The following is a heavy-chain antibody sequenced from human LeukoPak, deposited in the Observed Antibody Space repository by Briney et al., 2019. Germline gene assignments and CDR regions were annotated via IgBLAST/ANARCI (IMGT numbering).Heavy chain of an antibody. D-gene: IGHD6-13*01. CDR2: INPSGGST. CDR3: AREGIAAAGKFVDYYYYMDV. Sequence: ASVKVSCKASGYTFTSYYMHWVRQAPGQGLEWMGIINPSGGSTSYAQKFQGRVTMTRDMSTSTVYMELSSLRSEDTAVYYCAREGIAAAGKFVDYYYYMDVWGKGTTVTVSS. V-gene: IGHV1-46*01. CDR1: GYTFTSYY. J-gene: IGHJ6*03.